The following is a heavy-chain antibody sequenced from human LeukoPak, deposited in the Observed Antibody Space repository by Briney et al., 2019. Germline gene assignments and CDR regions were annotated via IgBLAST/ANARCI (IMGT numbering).Heavy chain of an antibody. CDR2: INTDGSST. J-gene: IGHJ3*02. V-gene: IGHV3-74*01. CDR3: ARESYCSGGSCYSGRAFDI. D-gene: IGHD2-15*01. CDR1: GFTFSGYW. Sequence: GGSLRLSCAASGFTFSGYWMHWVRQAPGKGLVWVSRINTDGSSTTYADSVKGRFTTSRDSAKNTLYLQMNSLRAEDTAVYYCARESYCSGGSCYSGRAFDIWGQGTMVTVSS.